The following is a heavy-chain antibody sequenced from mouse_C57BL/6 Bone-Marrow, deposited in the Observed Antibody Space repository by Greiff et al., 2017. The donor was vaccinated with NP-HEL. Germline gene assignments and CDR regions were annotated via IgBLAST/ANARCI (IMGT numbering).Heavy chain of an antibody. Sequence: EVQLVESGGGLVQPGGSLKLSCAASGFTFSDYYMYWVRQTPEKRLEWVAYISNGGGSTYYPDTVKGRFTISRDNAKNTLYLQMSRLKSEDTAMYYCARLGLRRFYFDYWGQGTTLTVSS. CDR2: ISNGGGST. CDR1: GFTFSDYY. CDR3: ARLGLRRFYFDY. D-gene: IGHD2-4*01. J-gene: IGHJ2*01. V-gene: IGHV5-12*01.